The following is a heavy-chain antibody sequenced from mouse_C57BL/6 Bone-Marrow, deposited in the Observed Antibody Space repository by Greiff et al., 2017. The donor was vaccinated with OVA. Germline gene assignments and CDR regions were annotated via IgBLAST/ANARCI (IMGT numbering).Heavy chain of an antibody. CDR3: ARRGFRGMFAY. CDR1: GYTFTSYG. V-gene: IGHV1-81*01. J-gene: IGHJ3*01. Sequence: QVHVKQSGAELARPGASVKLSCKASGYTFTSYGISWVKQRTGQGLEWIGEIYPRRGNTYYNEKFKGKATLTADKSSSTAYMELRSLTSEDSAVYFCARRGFRGMFAYWGQGTLVTVSA. CDR2: IYPRRGNT.